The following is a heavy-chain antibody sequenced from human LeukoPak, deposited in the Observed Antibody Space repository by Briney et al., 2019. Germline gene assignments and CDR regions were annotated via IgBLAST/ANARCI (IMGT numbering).Heavy chain of an antibody. J-gene: IGHJ3*01. Sequence: GGSLRLSCAASGFTFGNSWVHWVRQAPGKGLVWVSLINADGSSTSYADSVKGRFTISRDNARNTLSLEMNSLTIEDTAVYYCIVVVEPPDSDGFDVWGQGTMITVSS. CDR2: INADGSST. CDR3: IVVVEPPDSDGFDV. CDR1: GFTFGNSW. V-gene: IGHV3-74*01. D-gene: IGHD1-14*01.